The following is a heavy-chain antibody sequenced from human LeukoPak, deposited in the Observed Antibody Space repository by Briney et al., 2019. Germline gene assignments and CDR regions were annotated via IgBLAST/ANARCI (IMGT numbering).Heavy chain of an antibody. J-gene: IGHJ6*02. V-gene: IGHV3-23*01. D-gene: IGHD3-22*01. CDR2: ISGSGGST. Sequence: GGSLRLSCAASGFTFSSYWMQWVRQVPGKGLEWVSAISGSGGSTYYADSVKGRFTISRVNSKNTLYLQMNSLRAEDTAVYYCAKDNSGGDDSGAYRVYYYYGMDVWGQGTTVTVSS. CDR1: GFTFSSYW. CDR3: AKDNSGGDDSGAYRVYYYYGMDV.